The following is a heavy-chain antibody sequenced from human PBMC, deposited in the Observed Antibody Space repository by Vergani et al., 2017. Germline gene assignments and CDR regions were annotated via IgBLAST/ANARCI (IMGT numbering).Heavy chain of an antibody. CDR1: GFTFDDYA. V-gene: IGHV3-9*01. J-gene: IGHJ4*02. CDR3: ASRGTSGYDFKGY. D-gene: IGHD5-12*01. CDR2: ISWNSGNI. Sequence: EVQLVESGGGLVQPGRSLRLSCAASGFTFDDYAMHWVRQAPGKGLEWVSGISWNSGNIGYADSVKGRFTISRDNAKNSLYLQMNSLRAEDTAVYYCASRGTSGYDFKGYWGQGTLVTVSS.